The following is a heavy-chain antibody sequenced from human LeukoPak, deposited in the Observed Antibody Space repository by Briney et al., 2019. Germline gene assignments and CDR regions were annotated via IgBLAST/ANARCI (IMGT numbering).Heavy chain of an antibody. V-gene: IGHV4-4*07. CDR1: GGSISSYY. CDR2: IYTSGST. J-gene: IGHJ6*03. Sequence: SETLSLTCTVSGGSISSYYWSWIRQPAGKGLERIGRIYTSGSTNYNPSLKSRVTISVDKSKNQFSLKLSSVTAADTAVYYCARIGYYYDSSGYTGRYYYYYMDVWGKGTTVTVSS. CDR3: ARIGYYYDSSGYTGRYYYYYMDV. D-gene: IGHD3-22*01.